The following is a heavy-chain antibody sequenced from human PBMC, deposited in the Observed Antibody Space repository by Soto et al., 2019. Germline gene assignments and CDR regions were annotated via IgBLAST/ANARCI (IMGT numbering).Heavy chain of an antibody. Sequence: SETLSLTCPVSGVSLSSGPYSLGWLRQPPGEGLEWIGTFYYSESTYYNPSLESRVTISVDTSKNQFSLEVTSVTVADTAVYYCARLGGYCSSSSCYGYYGMDVWGQGTTVTVSS. CDR1: GVSLSSGPYS. CDR2: FYYSEST. J-gene: IGHJ6*02. CDR3: ARLGGYCSSSSCYGYYGMDV. D-gene: IGHD2-2*01. V-gene: IGHV4-39*01.